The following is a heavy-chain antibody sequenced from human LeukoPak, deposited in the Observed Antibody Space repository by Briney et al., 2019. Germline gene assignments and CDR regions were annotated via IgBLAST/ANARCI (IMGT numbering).Heavy chain of an antibody. CDR3: AREVDTAMVSWFDP. D-gene: IGHD5-18*01. Sequence: ASVKVSCKASGYTFTSYGISWVRQAPGQGLEWMGWISAYNGNTNYAQKLQGRVTMTTDTSTSTAYMELRRLRSDDTAVYYCAREVDTAMVSWFDPWGQGTLVTVSS. J-gene: IGHJ5*02. CDR1: GYTFTSYG. CDR2: ISAYNGNT. V-gene: IGHV1-18*01.